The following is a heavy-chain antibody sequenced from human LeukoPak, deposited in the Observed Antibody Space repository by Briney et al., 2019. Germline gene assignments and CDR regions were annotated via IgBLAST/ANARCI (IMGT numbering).Heavy chain of an antibody. CDR2: IYTSGST. D-gene: IGHD5-18*01. Sequence: SETLSLTCTVSDGSISSGSYYWSWIRQPAGKGLEWIGRIYTSGSTNYNPSLKSRVTISVDTSKNHFSLKLSSVTAADTAVYYCARTSGYSYGYGGFDYWGQGTLVTVSS. CDR3: ARTSGYSYGYGGFDY. CDR1: DGSISSGSYY. V-gene: IGHV4-61*02. J-gene: IGHJ4*02.